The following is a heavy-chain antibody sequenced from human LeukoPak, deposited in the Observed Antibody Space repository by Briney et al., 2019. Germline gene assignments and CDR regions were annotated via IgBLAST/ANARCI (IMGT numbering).Heavy chain of an antibody. J-gene: IGHJ4*02. CDR3: ARGYYDSSGYYLFDY. V-gene: IGHV4-61*02. CDR2: IYSSGST. Sequence: SETLPLTCTVSGGSIRSGNSYWSWIRQPAGKGLEWIGRIYSSGSTNYNPSLKSRVNISIDTSKNQFSLKLSSVTAADTAVYYCARGYYDSSGYYLFDYWGQGTLVTVSS. CDR1: GGSIRSGNSY. D-gene: IGHD3-22*01.